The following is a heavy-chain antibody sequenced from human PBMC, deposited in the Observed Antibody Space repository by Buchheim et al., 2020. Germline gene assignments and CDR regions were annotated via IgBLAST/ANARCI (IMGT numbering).Heavy chain of an antibody. J-gene: IGHJ4*02. V-gene: IGHV3-66*01. CDR1: GFTVSSNY. Sequence: EVQLVESGGGLVQPGGSLRLSCAASGFTVSSNYMSWVRQAPGKGLEWVSVIYSGGSTYYADSVKGRFTISRANSKNTRYLQMNSLRAEDTAVYYCARESGSGWYRSIDYWGQGTL. D-gene: IGHD6-19*01. CDR2: IYSGGST. CDR3: ARESGSGWYRSIDY.